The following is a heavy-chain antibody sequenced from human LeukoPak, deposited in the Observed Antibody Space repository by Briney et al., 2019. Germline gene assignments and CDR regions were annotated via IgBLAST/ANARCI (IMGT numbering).Heavy chain of an antibody. J-gene: IGHJ4*02. CDR2: IYYSGST. V-gene: IGHV4-59*08. CDR1: GGSFSGYY. CDR3: ATDNYDY. Sequence: SETLSLTCAVYGGSFSGYYWSWIRQPPGKGLEWIGYIYYSGSTNYNPSLKSRVTISVDTSKNQFSLKLSSVTAADTAVYYCATDNYDYWGQGTLVTVSS.